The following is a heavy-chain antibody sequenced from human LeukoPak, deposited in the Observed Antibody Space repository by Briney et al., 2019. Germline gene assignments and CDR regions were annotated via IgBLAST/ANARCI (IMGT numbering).Heavy chain of an antibody. D-gene: IGHD1-26*01. Sequence: GGSLRLSYAASGFTFSSYAMSWVRQAPGKGLEWVSVISSSGDATYYADPVKGRFTISRDNSKNTLYLQMNSLRAADTAVYYCAKPPVGATPYYFDYWGQGILVTVSS. CDR2: ISSSGDAT. CDR1: GFTFSSYA. CDR3: AKPPVGATPYYFDY. V-gene: IGHV3-23*01. J-gene: IGHJ4*02.